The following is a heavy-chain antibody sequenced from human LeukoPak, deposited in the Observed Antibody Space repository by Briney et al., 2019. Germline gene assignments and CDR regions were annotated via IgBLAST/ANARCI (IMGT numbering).Heavy chain of an antibody. D-gene: IGHD2-2*02. CDR3: ARRLGYCTTTSCYNEY. V-gene: IGHV3-30*02. CDR1: GFTFSNYG. CDR2: IRYDGSNK. J-gene: IGHJ4*02. Sequence: PGGSLRLSCAASGFTFSNYGMHWVRQAPGKGLEWVAFIRYDGSNKYYADSVKGRFTISRDNSKNTLYLQMNSSLNSLRAEDTAVYYCARRLGYCTTTSCYNEYWGQGTQVTVSS.